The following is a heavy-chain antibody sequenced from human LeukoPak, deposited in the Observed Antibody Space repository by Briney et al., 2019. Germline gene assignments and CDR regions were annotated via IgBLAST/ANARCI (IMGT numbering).Heavy chain of an antibody. D-gene: IGHD1-26*01. CDR2: ISYDGSNK. CDR3: AKCPFSGSYYIFNYYGMDV. V-gene: IGHV3-30*18. CDR1: GFTFSSYG. Sequence: GGTLRLSCAASGFTFSSYGMHWVRQAPGKGLEWVAVISYDGSNKYYADSVKGRFTISRDNSKNTLYLQMNSLRAEDTAVYYCAKCPFSGSYYIFNYYGMDVWGQGTTVTVSS. J-gene: IGHJ6*02.